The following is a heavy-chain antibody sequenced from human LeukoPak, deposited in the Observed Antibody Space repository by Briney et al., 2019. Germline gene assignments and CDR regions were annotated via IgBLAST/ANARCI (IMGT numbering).Heavy chain of an antibody. CDR3: AKDSKYYYDSSGYFDY. J-gene: IGHJ4*02. CDR2: ISWNSGSI. Sequence: GGSLRLSCAASGFTFDDYAMHWVRQAPGKGLEWVSGISWNSGSIGYADSVKGRSTISRDNAKNSLYLQMNSLRAEDTALYYCAKDSKYYYDSSGYFDYWGQGTLVTVSS. D-gene: IGHD3-22*01. V-gene: IGHV3-9*01. CDR1: GFTFDDYA.